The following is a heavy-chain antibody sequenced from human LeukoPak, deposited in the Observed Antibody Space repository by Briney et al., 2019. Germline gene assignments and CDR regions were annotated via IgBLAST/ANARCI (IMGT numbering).Heavy chain of an antibody. V-gene: IGHV3-48*03. CDR1: VFTFSNYE. CDR2: ITSSGSTI. D-gene: IGHD3-9*01. Sequence: GGSLRLSCAASVFTFSNYEMNWVRQAPGKGLEWVSYITSSGSTIYYAASVKGRFTISRDNAKNSLYLQMNSLRAEDTAVYYCARDSRDILTGYLSGMDVWGKGTTVTVSS. CDR3: ARDSRDILTGYLSGMDV. J-gene: IGHJ6*04.